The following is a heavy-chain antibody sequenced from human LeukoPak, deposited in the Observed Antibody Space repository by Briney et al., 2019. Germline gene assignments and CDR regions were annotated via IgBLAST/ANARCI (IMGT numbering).Heavy chain of an antibody. CDR1: GGSISSYY. J-gene: IGHJ3*02. CDR2: IYYSGST. Sequence: PSETLSLTCTVSGGSISSYYWSWIRQPPGKGLEWIGYIYYSGSTNYNPSLKSRVTISVDTSKNQFSLKLSSVTAADTAVYYCAGAMTGNDAFDIWGQGTMVTVSS. D-gene: IGHD3-9*01. CDR3: AGAMTGNDAFDI. V-gene: IGHV4-59*01.